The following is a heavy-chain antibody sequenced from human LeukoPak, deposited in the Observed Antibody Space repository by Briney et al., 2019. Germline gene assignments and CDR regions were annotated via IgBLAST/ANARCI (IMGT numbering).Heavy chain of an antibody. CDR2: INSDGSST. V-gene: IGHV3-74*01. CDR3: ARDRAYSYGEFDY. J-gene: IGHJ4*02. Sequence: PGGSLRLSCAASGFTFSGYWMDWVRQAPGKGLVWVSRINSDGSSTTYADSVKGRFTLSRDNAKNTLYLQMNSLRAEDTAVYYCARDRAYSYGEFDYWGQGTLVSVSS. CDR1: GFTFSGYW. D-gene: IGHD5-18*01.